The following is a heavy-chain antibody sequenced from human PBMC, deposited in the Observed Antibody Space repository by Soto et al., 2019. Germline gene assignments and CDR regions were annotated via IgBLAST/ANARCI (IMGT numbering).Heavy chain of an antibody. Sequence: PSETLSLTGAVYVGSFSGYYWSWMRQPPGKGLEWIGEINHSGSTNYNPSLKSRVTISVDTSKNQFSLKLSSVTAADTAVYYCARVGSSSSDYYYYYAMDVWGQGTTVTVSS. D-gene: IGHD6-6*01. CDR2: INHSGST. J-gene: IGHJ6*02. V-gene: IGHV4-34*01. CDR3: ARVGSSSSDYYYYYAMDV. CDR1: VGSFSGYY.